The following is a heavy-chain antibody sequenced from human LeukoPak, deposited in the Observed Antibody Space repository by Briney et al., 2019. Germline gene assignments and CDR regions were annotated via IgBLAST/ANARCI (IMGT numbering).Heavy chain of an antibody. CDR2: INWNGGST. CDR3: ARDRDYVWGTPDASDI. D-gene: IGHD3-16*01. Sequence: GGSLRLSCAASGFTFDDYGMSWVRQAPGKGLEWVSGINWNGGSTGYADSVKGRFTISRDNAKNSLYLQMNSLRAEDTAVYYCARDRDYVWGTPDASDIWGQGTMVTVSS. V-gene: IGHV3-20*04. J-gene: IGHJ3*02. CDR1: GFTFDDYG.